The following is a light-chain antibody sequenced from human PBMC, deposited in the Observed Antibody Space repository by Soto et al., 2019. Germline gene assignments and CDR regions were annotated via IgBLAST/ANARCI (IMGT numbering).Light chain of an antibody. Sequence: EIVLTQSPATLSLSPGERATLSCRASQSVSSYLAWYQQKPGQAPRLLIYDASNRATGIPARFSGSGSGTDFAPTLGSKEPEAFAGVYCEQRSNCPGVIFGPGTKVDIK. CDR2: DAS. CDR3: EQRSNCPGVI. J-gene: IGKJ3*01. CDR1: QSVSSY. V-gene: IGKV3-11*01.